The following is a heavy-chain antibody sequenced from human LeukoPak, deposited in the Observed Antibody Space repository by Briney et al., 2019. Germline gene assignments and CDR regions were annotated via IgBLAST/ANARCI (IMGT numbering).Heavy chain of an antibody. CDR2: IKQDGNEK. D-gene: IGHD3-22*01. J-gene: IGHJ4*02. Sequence: GGPLRLSCAASGFSFGNYWMIWVRQAPGKGLEWVANIKQDGNEKYYVDSVRGRVTISRDNAKNSLYLQMNSLRAEDTAVYYCARDGSSGISHAADYWGQGTLVTVSS. CDR3: ARDGSSGISHAADY. V-gene: IGHV3-7*01. CDR1: GFSFGNYW.